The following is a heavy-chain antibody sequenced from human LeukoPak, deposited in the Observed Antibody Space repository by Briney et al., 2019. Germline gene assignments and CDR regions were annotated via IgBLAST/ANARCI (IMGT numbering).Heavy chain of an antibody. CDR2: ISRSSSSI. J-gene: IGHJ3*02. CDR3: AGPNSGYDLRIDDVFDI. CDR1: GFTFSSYS. Sequence: GGSLRLSCAASGFTFSSYSMNWVRQAPGKGLEWVSYISRSSSSIYYADSVKGRFTISRGNAKNSLYLQMNSLRAEDTAVYYCAGPNSGYDLRIDDVFDIWGQGTMVTVSS. D-gene: IGHD5-12*01. V-gene: IGHV3-48*04.